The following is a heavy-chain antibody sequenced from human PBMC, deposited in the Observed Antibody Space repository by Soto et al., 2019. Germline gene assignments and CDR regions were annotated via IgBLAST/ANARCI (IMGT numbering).Heavy chain of an antibody. J-gene: IGHJ4*02. Sequence: QVHLQQWGAGLLKPSETLSLTCAVYGASFSGYYWSWIRQPPGKGLEWIGEINHSGSTNYNPSLKGRVPISVDTSNHQFSLKVSSVTAADTAVYFCANTYYDFWSNSYRGYYFDYWGQGNLVTVSS. CDR2: INHSGST. CDR1: GASFSGYY. D-gene: IGHD3-3*01. CDR3: ANTYYDFWSNSYRGYYFDY. V-gene: IGHV4-34*01.